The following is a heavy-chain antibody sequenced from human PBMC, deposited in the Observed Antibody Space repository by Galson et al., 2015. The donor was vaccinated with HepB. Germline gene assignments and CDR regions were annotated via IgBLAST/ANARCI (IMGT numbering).Heavy chain of an antibody. CDR3: ATSSGDGFNV. D-gene: IGHD3-10*01. V-gene: IGHV3-7*01. Sequence: SLRLSCAPSGFTFRSYWMRWFRQAPGKGPEWVASIKEDGSERSYVDSVKGRFTISRDNAKNSLYLQMTNLRAEDTAVYYCATSSGDGFNVWGQGTMVTVCS. CDR2: IKEDGSER. J-gene: IGHJ3*01. CDR1: GFTFRSYW.